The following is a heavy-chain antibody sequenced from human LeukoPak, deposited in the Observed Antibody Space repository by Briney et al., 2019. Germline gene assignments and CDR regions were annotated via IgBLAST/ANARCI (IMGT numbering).Heavy chain of an antibody. CDR2: ISSSGSTI. CDR3: ARDSGYAFDI. V-gene: IGHV3-48*03. J-gene: IGHJ3*02. D-gene: IGHD1-26*01. CDR1: GFTFSSYE. Sequence: QTGGSLRLSCAASGFTFSSYEMNWVRQAPGKGLEWVSYISSSGSTIYSADSVKGRFTISRDNAKNSLYLQMNSLRAEDTAVYYCARDSGYAFDIWGQGTMVTVSS.